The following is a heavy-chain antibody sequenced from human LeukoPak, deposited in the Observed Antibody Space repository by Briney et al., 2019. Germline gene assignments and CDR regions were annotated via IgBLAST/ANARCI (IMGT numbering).Heavy chain of an antibody. J-gene: IGHJ4*02. CDR1: GYTFSSHG. D-gene: IGHD5-18*01. Sequence: ASVNDSLKASGYTFSSHGISKVRPAPGQGVEWVGCISAYDGHTDYAQNLQGRVNMTTDTSTSTAYMELRSLRSDDTAVYYRARAVRGYSYAYLPYWGQGTLVTVSS. CDR3: ARAVRGYSYAYLPY. CDR2: ISAYDGHT. V-gene: IGHV1-18*01.